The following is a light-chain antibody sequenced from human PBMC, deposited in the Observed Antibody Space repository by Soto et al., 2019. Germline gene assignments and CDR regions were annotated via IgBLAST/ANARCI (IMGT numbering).Light chain of an antibody. CDR3: QSYDSNLSGRV. Sequence: QSVLTQPPSVSGAPGQRVTISCTGSDSNIGARYHVHWYQQLPGKAPRLIIYGNSNRPSGVPDRFSGYKSGSSASLAISGLQADDEATYYCQSYDSNLSGRVFGEGTQLTVL. J-gene: IGLJ3*02. CDR1: DSNIGARYH. V-gene: IGLV1-40*01. CDR2: GNS.